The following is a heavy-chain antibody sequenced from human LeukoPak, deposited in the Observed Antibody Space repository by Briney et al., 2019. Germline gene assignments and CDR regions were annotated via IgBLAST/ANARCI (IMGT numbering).Heavy chain of an antibody. CDR2: ISYSGST. CDR3: ARQRLGIKVGGFDP. V-gene: IGHV4-39*01. Sequence: SETLSLTCAVSGGSISSRSYYWGWIRQPPGKGLQWIGSISYSGSTFYNPSLKSRVTISVDTSKNQFSLKLSSVTAADTAVYFCARQRLGIKVGGFDPWGQGTLVTVSS. D-gene: IGHD2-15*01. J-gene: IGHJ5*02. CDR1: GGSISSRSYY.